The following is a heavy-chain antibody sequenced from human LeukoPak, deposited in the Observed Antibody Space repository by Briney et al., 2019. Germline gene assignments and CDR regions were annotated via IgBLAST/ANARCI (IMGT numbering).Heavy chain of an antibody. V-gene: IGHV3-23*01. CDR3: AKGQYGGHSLIEY. CDR1: TFTLSTYG. Sequence: PGGSLRLSCAASTFTLSTYGMSWVRQAPGKGLEWVSAIGGSSGSTHYADSVEGRFTISRDDSKNTLYLHMNSLRAEDTAIYYCAKGQYGGHSLIEYWGQGTLVTVSS. D-gene: IGHD4-23*01. J-gene: IGHJ4*02. CDR2: IGGSSGST.